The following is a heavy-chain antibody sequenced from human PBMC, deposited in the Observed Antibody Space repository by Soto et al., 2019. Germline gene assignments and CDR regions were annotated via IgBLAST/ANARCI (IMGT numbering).Heavy chain of an antibody. CDR3: ARGPDNEGYFDY. D-gene: IGHD1-1*01. CDR2: IILPFGTP. J-gene: IGHJ4*02. V-gene: IGHV1-69*12. CDR1: GGTFSNYA. Sequence: QVRLVQSEAEVKKPGSSVKVSCKASGGTFSNYAITWVRQAPGQGLEWMGVIILPFGTPNYAQTFQGRAPXXAXXSMSTAYMELSGLRSEDTAVYYCARGPDNEGYFDYWGRGTLVTVSS.